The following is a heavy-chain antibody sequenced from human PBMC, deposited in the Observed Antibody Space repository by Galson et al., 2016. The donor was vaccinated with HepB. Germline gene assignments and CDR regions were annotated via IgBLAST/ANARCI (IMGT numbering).Heavy chain of an antibody. J-gene: IGHJ6*02. CDR3: ARDRDVPSWSVFSFDFSYYGMNV. CDR1: GFIFDDYT. D-gene: IGHD3-3*01. CDR2: IRWDGGST. V-gene: IGHV3-43*01. Sequence: SLRLSCAASGFIFDDYTMHWVRQAPGKGLEWVSLIRWDGGSTYYADSVKGRFTISRDNTKNSLYLQMNSLRTEDTALYYCARDRDVPSWSVFSFDFSYYGMNVWCQGTTVTVSS.